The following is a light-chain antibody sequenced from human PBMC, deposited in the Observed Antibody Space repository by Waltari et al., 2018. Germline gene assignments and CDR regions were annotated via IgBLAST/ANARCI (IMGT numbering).Light chain of an antibody. CDR2: AAS. V-gene: IGKV1-9*01. Sequence: IQLTQSPSSLSASVGARVTITCRASQGISSFLAWYQHKSGKAPKLLIYAASTLQSGVPSRFSGSGSGTDVTLSISSLQPGDFATYYCQQLLTYPRTFSQGTRVEI. J-gene: IGKJ1*01. CDR3: QQLLTYPRT. CDR1: QGISSF.